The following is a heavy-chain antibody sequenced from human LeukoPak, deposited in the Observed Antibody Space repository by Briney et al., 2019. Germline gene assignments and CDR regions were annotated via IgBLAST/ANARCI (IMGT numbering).Heavy chain of an antibody. CDR2: IYSSGHT. CDR1: GGSISSYY. CDR3: ARHYKSTRTTVFDY. Sequence: PSETLSLTCTVSGGSISSYYWSWIRLPPGKGLEWIGYIYSSGHTNYNPSLNSRVTMSVDKSKNQFSLRLSSVSAADTAVYYCARHYKSTRTTVFDYWGQGTLVTVSA. V-gene: IGHV4-59*08. J-gene: IGHJ4*02. D-gene: IGHD4-11*01.